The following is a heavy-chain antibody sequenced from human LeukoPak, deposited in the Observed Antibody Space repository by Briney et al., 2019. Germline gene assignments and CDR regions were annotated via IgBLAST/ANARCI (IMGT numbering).Heavy chain of an antibody. D-gene: IGHD3-16*02. V-gene: IGHV3-21*01. CDR1: TFTFSSYT. J-gene: IGHJ3*02. CDR2: NI. CDR3: ARASDHDWGSYRWDAFDI. Sequence: PGGSLRLSCAASTFTFSSYTMNWVRQAPGTGLEWVSSNIYYADSLKGPFTVSRDNARKSLYLQMNSLRAEDTAVYYCARASDHDWGSYRWDAFDIWGQGTMVTVSS.